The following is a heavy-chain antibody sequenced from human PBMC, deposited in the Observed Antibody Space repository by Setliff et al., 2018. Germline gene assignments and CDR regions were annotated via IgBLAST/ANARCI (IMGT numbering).Heavy chain of an antibody. CDR1: GLTFADAW. J-gene: IGHJ3*02. V-gene: IGHV3-15*01. CDR3: ARDLDTAMTRGAFDI. Sequence: PGGSLRLSCTASGLTFADAWMNWVRQAPGKGLEWVARVRSNSVGGTTEYGAPVKGRFTISRDNAKNSLYLQMNSLRAEDTAMYYCARDLDTAMTRGAFDIWGQGTMVTVSS. D-gene: IGHD5-18*01. CDR2: VRSNSVGGTT.